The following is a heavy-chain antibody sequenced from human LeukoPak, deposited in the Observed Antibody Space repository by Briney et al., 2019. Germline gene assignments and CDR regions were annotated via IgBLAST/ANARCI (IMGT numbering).Heavy chain of an antibody. CDR2: ISSSSSYI. CDR1: GFTFSSYS. D-gene: IGHD3-10*01. V-gene: IGHV3-21*01. Sequence: TGGSLRLSCAASGFTFSSYSMNWVRQAPGKGLEWVSLISSSSSYIFYGDSVKGRFTISRDNAKNSLYLQMNSLRAEDTAVYYCARDPHASGSRMRWLDPWGQGTLVTVSS. CDR3: ARDPHASGSRMRWLDP. J-gene: IGHJ5*02.